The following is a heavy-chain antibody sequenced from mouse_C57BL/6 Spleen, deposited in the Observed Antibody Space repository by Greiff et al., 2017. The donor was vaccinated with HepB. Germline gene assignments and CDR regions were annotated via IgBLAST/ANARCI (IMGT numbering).Heavy chain of an antibody. J-gene: IGHJ2*01. CDR2: INPNYGTT. D-gene: IGHD1-1*01. CDR3: ARYGYYGSSSYFDY. V-gene: IGHV1-39*01. CDR1: GYSFTDYN. Sequence: EVQVVESGPELVKPGASVKISCKASGYSFTDYNMNWVKQSNGKSLEWIGVINPNYGTTSYNQKFKGKATLTVDQSSSTAYMQLNSLTSEDSAVYYCARYGYYGSSSYFDYWGQGTTLTVSS.